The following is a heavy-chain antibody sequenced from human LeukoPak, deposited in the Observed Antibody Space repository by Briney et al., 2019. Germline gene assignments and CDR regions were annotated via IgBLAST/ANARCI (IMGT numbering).Heavy chain of an antibody. CDR1: GYTFTSYY. Sequence: ASVKVSCKASGYTFTSYYMHWVRQAPGQGLEWMGWINPNSGGTNYAQKFQGRVTMTRDTSISTAYMELSRLRSDDTAVYYCARDKKRITMVRGVINYYYYMDVWGKGTTVTVSS. CDR3: ARDKKRITMVRGVINYYYYMDV. CDR2: INPNSGGT. D-gene: IGHD3-10*01. V-gene: IGHV1-2*02. J-gene: IGHJ6*03.